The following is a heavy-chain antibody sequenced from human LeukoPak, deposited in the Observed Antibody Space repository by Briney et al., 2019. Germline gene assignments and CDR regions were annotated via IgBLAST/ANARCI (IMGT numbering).Heavy chain of an antibody. Sequence: GGSLRLSCAASGFTFSSYSMNWVRQAPGKGLEWVSYISSSSSTIYYADSVKGRFTISRDNAKNTLYLQMNSLRAEDTAVYYCVSGSLQSGYNFDYWGQGALVAVS. J-gene: IGHJ4*02. CDR3: VSGSLQSGYNFDY. D-gene: IGHD3-3*01. CDR1: GFTFSSYS. V-gene: IGHV3-48*04. CDR2: ISSSSSTI.